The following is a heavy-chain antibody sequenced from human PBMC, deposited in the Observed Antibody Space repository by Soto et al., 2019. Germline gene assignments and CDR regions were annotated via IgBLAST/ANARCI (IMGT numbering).Heavy chain of an antibody. V-gene: IGHV4-59*08. D-gene: IGHD6-13*01. CDR3: ARLIAAAGTYYFDY. J-gene: IGHJ4*02. Sequence: TSETLSLTCTVSGGSISSYYWSWIRQPPGKGLEWIGYIYYSGSTNYNPSLKSRVTISVDTSKNQFSLKLSSVTAADTAVYYCARLIAAAGTYYFDYWGQGTLVNVSS. CDR1: GGSISSYY. CDR2: IYYSGST.